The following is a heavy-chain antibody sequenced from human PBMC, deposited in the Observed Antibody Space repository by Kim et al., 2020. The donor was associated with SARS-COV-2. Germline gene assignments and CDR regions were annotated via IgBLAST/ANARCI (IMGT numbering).Heavy chain of an antibody. CDR2: ISGSGGST. CDR3: AKDFPYDSSGYYYGLDY. CDR1: GFTFSSYA. V-gene: IGHV3-23*01. Sequence: GGSLRLSCAASGFTFSSYAMSWVRQAPGKGLEWVSAISGSGGSTYYADSVKGRFTISRDNSKNTLYLQMNSLRAEDTAVYYCAKDFPYDSSGYYYGLDYWGQGTLVTVSS. J-gene: IGHJ4*02. D-gene: IGHD3-22*01.